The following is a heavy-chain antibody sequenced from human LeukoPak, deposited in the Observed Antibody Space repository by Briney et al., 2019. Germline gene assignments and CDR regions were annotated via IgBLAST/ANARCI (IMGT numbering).Heavy chain of an antibody. CDR3: ARLRDRRNFDY. CDR2: ISSSGSTI. V-gene: IGHV3-48*03. J-gene: IGHJ4*02. Sequence: PGGSLRLSCAASGFTFSSYEMNWVRQAPGKGLGWVSYISSSGSTIYYADSVKGRFTISRDNAKNSLYLQMNSLRAEDTAVYYCARLRDRRNFDYWGQGTLVTVSS. D-gene: IGHD4-17*01. CDR1: GFTFSSYE.